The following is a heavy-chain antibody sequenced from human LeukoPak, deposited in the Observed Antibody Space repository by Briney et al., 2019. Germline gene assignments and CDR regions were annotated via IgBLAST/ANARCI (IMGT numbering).Heavy chain of an antibody. V-gene: IGHV4-59*01. CDR2: IYYSGST. CDR3: ARVFGCCSSTSCYDWFDP. D-gene: IGHD2-2*03. J-gene: IGHJ5*02. CDR1: GGSISSYY. Sequence: SETLSLTCTVSGGSISSYYWSWIRQPPGKGLEWIGYIYYSGSTNYNPSLKSRVTISVDTSKNQFSLKLSSVTAADTAVYYCARVFGCCSSTSCYDWFDPWGQGTLVTVSS.